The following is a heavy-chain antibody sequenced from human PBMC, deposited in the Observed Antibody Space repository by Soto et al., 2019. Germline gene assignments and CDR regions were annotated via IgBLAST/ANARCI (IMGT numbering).Heavy chain of an antibody. J-gene: IGHJ4*02. V-gene: IGHV3-23*01. Sequence: EVQLLESGGDLVQPGRSLRLSCAASGFTFSGYAMSWVRQAPGKGLEWVSVIHGGGNSAYYADSVKGRFTISRDNSKNTLYLQMSSLRGEDTAVYYCAKNRGRVTTSGHFDYWGRGTLVTVSS. CDR1: GFTFSGYA. D-gene: IGHD4-17*01. CDR3: AKNRGRVTTSGHFDY. CDR2: IHGGGNSA.